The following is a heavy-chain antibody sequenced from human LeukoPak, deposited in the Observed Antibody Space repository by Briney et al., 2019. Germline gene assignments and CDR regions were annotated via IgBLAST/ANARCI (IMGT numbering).Heavy chain of an antibody. CDR1: GGSISSGSYY. CDR2: IYYRGST. V-gene: IGHV4-39*01. CDR3: ARSRDGYNRGSFDY. Sequence: PSETLSLTCTVSGGSISSGSYYWGWIRQPPGKGLEWIGSIYYRGSTYYNPSLKSRVTISVDTSKNQFSLKLSSVTAADTAVYYCARSRDGYNRGSFDYWGQGTLVTVSS. J-gene: IGHJ4*02. D-gene: IGHD5-24*01.